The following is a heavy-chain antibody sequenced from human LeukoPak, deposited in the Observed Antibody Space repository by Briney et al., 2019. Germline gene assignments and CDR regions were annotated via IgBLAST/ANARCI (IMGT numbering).Heavy chain of an antibody. CDR2: IYYSGST. J-gene: IGHJ2*01. CDR3: ARDLRGDWLIWYFDL. V-gene: IGHV4-39*07. CDR1: GGSISSSSYY. Sequence: SETLSLTCTVSGGSISSSSYYWGWIRQPPGKGLEWIGSIYYSGSTYYNPSLKSRVTISVDTSKNQFSLKLSSVTAADTAVYYCARDLRGDWLIWYFDLWGRGTLVTVSS. D-gene: IGHD3-9*01.